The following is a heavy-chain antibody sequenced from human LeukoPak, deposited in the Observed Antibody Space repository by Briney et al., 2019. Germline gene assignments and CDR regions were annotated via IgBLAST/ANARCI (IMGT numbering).Heavy chain of an antibody. CDR1: GGSISSSSYY. J-gene: IGHJ4*02. CDR2: IYYSGST. CDR3: AIVSEWSGYPYYFDY. Sequence: SETLSLTCTVSGGSISSSSYYWGWIRQPPGKGLEWIGSIYYSGSTYDNPSLKSRVNISVDTSKNQFSLKLSSVTAADTAVYYCAIVSEWSGYPYYFDYWGQGTLVTVSS. D-gene: IGHD3-3*01. V-gene: IGHV4-39*01.